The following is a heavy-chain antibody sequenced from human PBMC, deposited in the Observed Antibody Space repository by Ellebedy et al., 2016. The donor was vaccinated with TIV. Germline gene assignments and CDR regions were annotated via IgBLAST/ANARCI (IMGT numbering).Heavy chain of an antibody. CDR1: GGSISSGDYY. V-gene: IGHV4-61*08. J-gene: IGHJ6*02. D-gene: IGHD2-15*01. Sequence: SETLSLTXTVSGGSISSGDYYWSWIRQPPGKGLEWIGYIYYSGSTNYNPSLKSRVTISVDTSKNQFSLKLSSVTAADTAVYYCARAGGLYCSGGSCIYYGMDVWGQGTTVTVSS. CDR2: IYYSGST. CDR3: ARAGGLYCSGGSCIYYGMDV.